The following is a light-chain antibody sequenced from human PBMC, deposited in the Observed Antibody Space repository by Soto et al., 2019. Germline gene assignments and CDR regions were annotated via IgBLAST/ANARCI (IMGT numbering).Light chain of an antibody. V-gene: IGKV1-33*01. CDR3: QQYDNLLALT. CDR1: QGISNY. J-gene: IGKJ4*01. Sequence: DIQMTQSPSSLSASVGDRVTITCQASQGISNYLIWYQQKPGKAPKLLIYDASNLETGVPTRFSGSGSGTDFTFTISSLQPEDIATHSCQQYDNLLALTFGGGTKVEIK. CDR2: DAS.